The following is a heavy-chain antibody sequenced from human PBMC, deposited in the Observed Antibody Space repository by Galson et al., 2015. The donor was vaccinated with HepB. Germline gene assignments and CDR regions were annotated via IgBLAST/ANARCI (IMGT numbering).Heavy chain of an antibody. CDR2: ISWDGGST. Sequence: SLRLSCAASGFTFDDYAMHWVRQAPGKGLEWVSLISWDGGSTYYADSVKGRFTISRDNSKNSLYLQMNSLRAEDTALYYCAKDRAAPYYYGSGSYSGMDVWGQGTTVTVSS. CDR3: AKDRAAPYYYGSGSYSGMDV. V-gene: IGHV3-43D*03. D-gene: IGHD3-10*01. CDR1: GFTFDDYA. J-gene: IGHJ6*02.